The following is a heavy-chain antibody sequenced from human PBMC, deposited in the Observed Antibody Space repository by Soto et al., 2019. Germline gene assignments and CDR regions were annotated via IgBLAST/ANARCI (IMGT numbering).Heavy chain of an antibody. CDR3: ARDGGRHSGGIDY. Sequence: QVQLVQSGAEVKKPGSSVKVSCKASGGTFSSYSINWVRQAPGQGLEWMGEIIPIFDTANYAQKFQCRVTSTADASTSTAYMALSSLRSEDTAVYSCARDGGRHSGGIDYWGQGTLVTVSS. V-gene: IGHV1-69*01. D-gene: IGHD1-26*01. J-gene: IGHJ4*02. CDR2: IIPIFDTA. CDR1: GGTFSSYS.